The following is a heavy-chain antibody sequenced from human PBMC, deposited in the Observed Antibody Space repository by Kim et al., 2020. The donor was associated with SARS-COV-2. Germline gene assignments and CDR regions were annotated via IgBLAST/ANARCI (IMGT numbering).Heavy chain of an antibody. CDR2: IYYSGST. CDR1: GCSISSGGYY. V-gene: IGHV4-31*03. CDR3: ARDLGFGDTPYYFDY. Sequence: SETLSLTCTVSGCSISSGGYYWSWIRQHPGKGLEWIGYIYYSGSTYYNPSLKSRVTISVDTSKNQFSLKLSSVTAADTAVYYCARDLGFGDTPYYFDYWGQGTLVTVSS. J-gene: IGHJ4*02. D-gene: IGHD3-10*01.